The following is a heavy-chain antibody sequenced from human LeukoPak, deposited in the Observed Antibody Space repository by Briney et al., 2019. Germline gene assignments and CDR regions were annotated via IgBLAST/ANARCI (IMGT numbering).Heavy chain of an antibody. V-gene: IGHV1-8*01. D-gene: IGHD2-2*03. CDR3: ARDGGYCSSTSCYEVWFDP. Sequence: ASVKVSCKASGYPFTTDDIHWVRRATGQGLEWMGWMNPNSGNTGYAQKFQGRVTMTRDTSISTAYMELSRLRSDDTAVYYCARDGGYCSSTSCYEVWFDPWGQGTLVTVSS. J-gene: IGHJ5*02. CDR1: GYPFTTDD. CDR2: MNPNSGNT.